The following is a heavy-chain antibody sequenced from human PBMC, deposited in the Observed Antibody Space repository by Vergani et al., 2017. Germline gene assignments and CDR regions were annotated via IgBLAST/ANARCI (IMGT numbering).Heavy chain of an antibody. CDR3: AKDMVAAGAGDAFDI. D-gene: IGHD6-13*01. V-gene: IGHV3-15*05. CDR2: IKSQIDGGTT. Sequence: EVQLVESGGGLVKPGGSLRLSCAASGFSFSNAWMTWVRQGPGKGLEWVGRIKSQIDGGTTDYAAPVKGRFTISRDNAKNSLYLQMNSLRAEDMALYYCAKDMVAAGAGDAFDIWGQGTMVTVSS. J-gene: IGHJ3*02. CDR1: GFSFSNAW.